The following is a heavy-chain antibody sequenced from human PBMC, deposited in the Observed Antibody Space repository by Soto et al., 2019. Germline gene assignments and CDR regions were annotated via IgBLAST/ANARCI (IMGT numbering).Heavy chain of an antibody. CDR3: AREHCGGDCYFDY. CDR1: GGTFSSYA. Sequence: QVQLVQSGAEVKKPGSSVKVSCKASGGTFSSYAISWVRQAPGQGLEWMGGIIPIFGTANYAQQFQGRGTITADESTSTGYMELSSLRSEDTAVYYCAREHCGGDCYFDYWCQGTLVTVSS. CDR2: IIPIFGTA. J-gene: IGHJ4*02. D-gene: IGHD2-21*02. V-gene: IGHV1-69*01.